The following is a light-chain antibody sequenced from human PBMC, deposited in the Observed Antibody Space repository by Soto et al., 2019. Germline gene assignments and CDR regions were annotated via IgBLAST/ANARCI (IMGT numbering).Light chain of an antibody. CDR3: QQSYSRPIT. V-gene: IGKV1-39*01. Sequence: DIQMTQSPCSLSASVGDRVTITCRASQSISSYLNWYQQKPGKAPKFLIYAASSLQSGVPSRFSGSGSGTDFTLTISSLQPEDFATYYCQQSYSRPITFGQGTRLEIK. J-gene: IGKJ5*01. CDR1: QSISSY. CDR2: AAS.